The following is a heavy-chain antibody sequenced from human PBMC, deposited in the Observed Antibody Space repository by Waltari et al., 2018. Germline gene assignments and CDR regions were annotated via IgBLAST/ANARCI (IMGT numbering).Heavy chain of an antibody. Sequence: IRQPPGKGLEWIGSIYYSGSTYYNPSLKSRVTISVDTSKNQFSLKLSSVTAADTAVYYCARHSYGYGGWFDPWGQGTLVTVSS. CDR3: ARHSYGYGGWFDP. V-gene: IGHV4-39*01. CDR2: IYYSGST. D-gene: IGHD5-18*01. J-gene: IGHJ5*02.